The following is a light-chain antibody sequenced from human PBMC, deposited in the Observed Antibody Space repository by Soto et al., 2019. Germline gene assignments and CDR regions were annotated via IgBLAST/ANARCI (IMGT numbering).Light chain of an antibody. CDR2: GAS. J-gene: IGKJ4*01. CDR3: QQYKNWPLT. Sequence: EIVMTQSPATLSVSPGERGTLSCRASQSVSSNLAWYQQKPGQAPRPLICGASTRATGIPARFSGSGSGTEFTLTISSLQSEDFAVYYCQQYKNWPLTFGGGTKVEIK. CDR1: QSVSSN. V-gene: IGKV3D-15*01.